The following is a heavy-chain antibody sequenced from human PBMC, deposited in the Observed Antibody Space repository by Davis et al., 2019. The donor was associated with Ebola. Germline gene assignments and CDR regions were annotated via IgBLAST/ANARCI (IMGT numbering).Heavy chain of an antibody. V-gene: IGHV3-49*03. CDR3: TTDLGYFGSGSYADDFSY. CDR1: GFVFRNYA. J-gene: IGHJ4*02. Sequence: PGGSLRLSCSGSGFVFRNYAIHWFRQSAGTGLEWIGVIRSPAYGGTTEYDSSVKGRFTISRDDSESIAYLQMNSLRIEDTCVYYCTTDLGYFGSGSYADDFSYWGQGTPVTVSS. CDR2: IRSPAYGGTT. D-gene: IGHD3-10*01.